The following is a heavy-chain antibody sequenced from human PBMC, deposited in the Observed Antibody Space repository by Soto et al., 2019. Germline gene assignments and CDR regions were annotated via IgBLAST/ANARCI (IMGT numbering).Heavy chain of an antibody. V-gene: IGHV1-69*01. CDR1: GGTFSSYA. CDR3: VRDWNGRIVGAANYYYNGTDV. CDR2: IISIFGTA. Sequence: QVQLVQSGAEVKKPGSSVKVSCKASGGTFSSYAISWVRQAPGQGLEWMGGIISIFGTANDAQKFQGRVTITEEDSTSTAYMERSSLRSEDTALYYCVRDWNGRIVGAANYYYNGTDVWVQGTTVTVSS. J-gene: IGHJ6*02. D-gene: IGHD1-26*01.